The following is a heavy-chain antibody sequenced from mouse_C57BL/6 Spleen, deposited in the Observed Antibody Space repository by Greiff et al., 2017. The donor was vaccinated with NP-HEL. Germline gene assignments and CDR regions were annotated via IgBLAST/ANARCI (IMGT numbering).Heavy chain of an antibody. Sequence: EVKLMESGGGLVQPGGSLKLFCAASGFTFSDYGMAWVRQAPRKGPEWVAFISNLAYSIYYADTVTGRFTISRENAKNTLYLEMSSLRSEDTAMYYCARLDGYYGWFAYWGQGTLVTVSA. CDR1: GFTFSDYG. CDR3: ARLDGYYGWFAY. CDR2: ISNLAYSI. J-gene: IGHJ3*01. V-gene: IGHV5-15*01. D-gene: IGHD2-3*01.